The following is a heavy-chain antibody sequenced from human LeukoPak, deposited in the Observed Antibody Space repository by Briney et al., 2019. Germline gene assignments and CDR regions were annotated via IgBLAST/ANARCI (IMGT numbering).Heavy chain of an antibody. V-gene: IGHV3-33*01. J-gene: IGHJ4*02. CDR2: IWYDGSNK. CDR3: ARAGGYCTNGVCYLTKPFAY. Sequence: GRSLRLSCAASGFTFSSYGIHWVRQAPGKGLEWVAVIWYDGSNKYYADSVKGRFTISRDNSKNTLYLQMNSLRAEDTAVYYCARAGGYCTNGVCYLTKPFAYWGQGTLVTVSS. D-gene: IGHD2-8*01. CDR1: GFTFSSYG.